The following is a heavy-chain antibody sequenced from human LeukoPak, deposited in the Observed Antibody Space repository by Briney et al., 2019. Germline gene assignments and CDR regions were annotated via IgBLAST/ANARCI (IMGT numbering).Heavy chain of an antibody. Sequence: GGSLRLSCAASGFTFSDYYMSWIRQAPGKGLEGVSYISSSGSTIYYADSVKGRFTISRDNAKNSPYLQMNSLRAEDTAVYYCASSSVGGWFDPWGQGTLVTVSS. CDR1: GFTFSDYY. J-gene: IGHJ5*02. D-gene: IGHD3-16*01. CDR2: ISSSGSTI. CDR3: ASSSVGGWFDP. V-gene: IGHV3-11*01.